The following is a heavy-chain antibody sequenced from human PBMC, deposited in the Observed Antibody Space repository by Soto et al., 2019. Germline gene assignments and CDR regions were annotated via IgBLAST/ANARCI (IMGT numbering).Heavy chain of an antibody. J-gene: IGHJ3*02. D-gene: IGHD4-17*01. V-gene: IGHV3-9*01. Sequence: EVQLVESGGGLLQPGRSLRLSCAASGFSFRDHAMHWVRQAPGKGLDWVSSISWNGGGIGYADSVKGRFTISRDNAKNSLYLQMNSLRAEDTALYYCGKSTPGGNGEYLRAFDIWGQGTMVTVSS. CDR1: GFSFRDHA. CDR2: ISWNGGGI. CDR3: GKSTPGGNGEYLRAFDI.